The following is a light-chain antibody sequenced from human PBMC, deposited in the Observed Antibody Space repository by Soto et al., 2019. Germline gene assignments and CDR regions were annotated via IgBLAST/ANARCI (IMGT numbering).Light chain of an antibody. V-gene: IGLV6-57*01. CDR3: QAYDATNQV. J-gene: IGLJ3*02. CDR1: SGSIASNY. Sequence: NFMLTQPHSVSESPGKTVIISCTRSSGSIASNYVQWYQQRPGSSPTTVIYEDNQRPSRVPDRFSGSIDSSSNSASLTIFGLENEDEDDYYCQAYDATNQVFGGGTKVTVL. CDR2: EDN.